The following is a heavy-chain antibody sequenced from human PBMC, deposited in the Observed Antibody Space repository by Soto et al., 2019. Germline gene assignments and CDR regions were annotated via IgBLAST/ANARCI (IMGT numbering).Heavy chain of an antibody. D-gene: IGHD6-19*01. CDR2: VYYRWAT. CDR1: GGSFGRNTMCD. J-gene: IGHJ4*02. Sequence: PXGALSLTFTVPGGSFGRNTMCDWGWIRQPPGKGLEWIGYVYYRWATNYNPSLKSRVTISVDTSKNQFSLKVTSVIAADTAVYYRARGPLSCWDPVYDFDSCAQGTLVTVSS. CDR3: ARGPLSCWDPVYDFDS. V-gene: IGHV4-61*01.